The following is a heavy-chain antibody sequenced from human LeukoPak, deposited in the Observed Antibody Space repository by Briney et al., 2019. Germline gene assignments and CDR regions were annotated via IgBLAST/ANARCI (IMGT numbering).Heavy chain of an antibody. CDR2: INHSGST. Sequence: SETLSLTCAVYGGSFSGYYWSWIRQPPGKGLEWIGEINHSGSTNYNPSLKSRVTISVDTSKNQFSLKLSSVTAADTAVYYCARDSSGFDYWGQETLVTVSS. J-gene: IGHJ4*02. CDR3: ARDSSGFDY. CDR1: GGSFSGYY. V-gene: IGHV4-34*01.